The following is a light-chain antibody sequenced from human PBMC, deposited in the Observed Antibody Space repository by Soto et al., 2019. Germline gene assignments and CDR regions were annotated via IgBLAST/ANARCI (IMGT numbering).Light chain of an antibody. CDR3: SSYTTNSAHV. CDR2: EVF. J-gene: IGLJ2*01. V-gene: IGLV2-14*01. CDR1: SNDIGAFDY. Sequence: QSALTQPASVSASPGQSISISCTGTSNDIGAFDYVSWYQQHPGKAPKLIIFEVFNRPSGVSTRFSGSKSGSTASLTISGXQAEDEADYSCSSYTTNSAHVFGGGT.